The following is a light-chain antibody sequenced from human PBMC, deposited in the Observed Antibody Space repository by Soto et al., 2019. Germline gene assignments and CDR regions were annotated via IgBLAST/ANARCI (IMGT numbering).Light chain of an antibody. V-gene: IGKV3-11*01. CDR3: QQRSNWPPT. CDR1: QSVSSY. J-gene: IGKJ4*01. CDR2: DAS. Sequence: EIVLTQSPATLSVSPGERATLSCRASQSVSSYLAWYQQKPGQAPRLLIYDASNRATGIPARLSGSGSGTDFTLTISSLEPEDFAVYYCQQRSNWPPTFGGGTKVDIK.